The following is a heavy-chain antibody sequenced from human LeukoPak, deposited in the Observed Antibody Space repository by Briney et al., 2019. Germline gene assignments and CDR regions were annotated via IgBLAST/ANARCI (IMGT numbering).Heavy chain of an antibody. CDR2: IYPSGST. CDR3: AKDHDGVWGSIVVVPAATNYFDY. V-gene: IGHV4-4*07. Sequence: SETLSLTCTVSGGSINTYFWTWIRQPAGKGLQWIGRIYPSGSTNYSPSLKSRLTMSVDTSNNQFSLKLSSVTAADTAVYYCAKDHDGVWGSIVVVPAATNYFDYWGQGTLVTVSS. D-gene: IGHD2-2*01. J-gene: IGHJ4*02. CDR1: GGSINTYF.